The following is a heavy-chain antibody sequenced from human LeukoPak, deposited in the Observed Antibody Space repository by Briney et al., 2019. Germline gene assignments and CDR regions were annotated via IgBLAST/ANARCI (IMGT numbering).Heavy chain of an antibody. V-gene: IGHV3-74*01. CDR2: ITNDGSAT. CDR1: GFTFSNYW. D-gene: IGHD2-15*01. CDR3: ARDASPGYFDL. Sequence: PGGSLRLSCAVSGFTFSNYWMHWVRQGPGKGLAWVSRITNDGSATGYADSVKGRFTISRDNAKNTLHLHMDSLSPEDTAVYYCARDASPGYFDLWGRGTLVTVSS. J-gene: IGHJ2*01.